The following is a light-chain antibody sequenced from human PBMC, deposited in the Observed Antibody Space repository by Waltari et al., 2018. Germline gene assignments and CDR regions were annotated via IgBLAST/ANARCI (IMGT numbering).Light chain of an antibody. Sequence: QSALTQPASVSGSLGQSITISCTGTSRDIGGYNYVSLHRQHPGKAPKLYIYDVLIRPSGVSHRFSGSKSGSTASLTISGLQAEDEADYFCSSYTRTTPTTYVFGTGTKVTVL. J-gene: IGLJ1*01. CDR2: DVL. CDR3: SSYTRTTPTTYV. CDR1: SRDIGGYNY. V-gene: IGLV2-14*01.